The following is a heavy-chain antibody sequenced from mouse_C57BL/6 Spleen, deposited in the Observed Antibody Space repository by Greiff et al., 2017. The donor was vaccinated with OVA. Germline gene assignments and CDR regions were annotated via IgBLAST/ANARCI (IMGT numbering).Heavy chain of an antibody. Sequence: QVQLQQPGAELVKPGASVKMSCKASGYTFTSYWITWVKQRPGQGLEWIGDIYPGSGSTNYNEKFKSKATLTVDTSSSTAYMQLSSLTSEDSAVYYCAREGDGSSYKGYFDVWGTGTTVTVSS. CDR3: AREGDGSSYKGYFDV. CDR2: IYPGSGST. J-gene: IGHJ1*03. CDR1: GYTFTSYW. D-gene: IGHD1-1*01. V-gene: IGHV1-55*01.